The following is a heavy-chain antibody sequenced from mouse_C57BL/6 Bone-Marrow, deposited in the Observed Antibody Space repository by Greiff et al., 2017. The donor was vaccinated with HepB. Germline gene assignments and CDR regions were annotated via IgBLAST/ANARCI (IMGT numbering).Heavy chain of an antibody. D-gene: IGHD1-1*01. CDR3: ASLITTVVYWYFDV. V-gene: IGHV1-64*01. Sequence: QVHVKQPGAELVKPGASVKLSCKASGYTFTSYWMHWVKQRPGQGLEWIGMIHPNSGSTNYNEKFKSKATLTVDKSSSTAYMQLSSLTSEDSAVYYCASLITTVVYWYFDVWGTGTTVTVSS. J-gene: IGHJ1*03. CDR2: IHPNSGST. CDR1: GYTFTSYW.